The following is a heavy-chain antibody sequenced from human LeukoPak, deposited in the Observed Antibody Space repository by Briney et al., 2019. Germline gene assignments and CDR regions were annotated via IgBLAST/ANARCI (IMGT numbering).Heavy chain of an antibody. CDR3: ARGRERLRYFDWLPRYNWFDP. D-gene: IGHD3-9*01. CDR2: INHSGST. Sequence: PSETLSLTCAVYDGSFSGYYWSWIRQPPGKGLEWIGEINHSGSTNYNPSLKSRVTISVDTSKNQFSLKLSSVTAADTAVYYCARGRERLRYFDWLPRYNWFDPWGQGTLVTVSS. CDR1: DGSFSGYY. J-gene: IGHJ5*02. V-gene: IGHV4-34*01.